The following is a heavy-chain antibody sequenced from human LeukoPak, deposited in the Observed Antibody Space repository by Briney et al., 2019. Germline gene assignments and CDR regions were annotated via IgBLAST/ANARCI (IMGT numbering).Heavy chain of an antibody. V-gene: IGHV4-31*03. Sequence: SQTLSLTCTVSGGSISSGGYYWSWIRQHPGKGLEWIGYIYYSGSTYYNPSLKSRVTISVDTSKNQFSLKLSSVTAADTAVYYCARASPTSIAVYYWGQGTLVTVSS. CDR1: GGSISSGGYY. J-gene: IGHJ4*02. CDR2: IYYSGST. CDR3: ARASPTSIAVYY. D-gene: IGHD6-19*01.